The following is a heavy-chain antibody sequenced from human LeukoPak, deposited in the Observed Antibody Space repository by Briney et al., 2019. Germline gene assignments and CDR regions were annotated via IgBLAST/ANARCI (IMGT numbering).Heavy chain of an antibody. Sequence: PTGGSLRLSCAASGFSLRAYDLIWVRQAPGKGLEWVSAISGSGGSTYYADSVKGRFTISRDNSKNTLYLQMNSLRAEDTAVYYCAKALWYSGSYLANYWGQGTLVTVSS. D-gene: IGHD1-26*01. V-gene: IGHV3-23*01. CDR1: GFSLRAYD. J-gene: IGHJ4*02. CDR2: ISGSGGST. CDR3: AKALWYSGSYLANY.